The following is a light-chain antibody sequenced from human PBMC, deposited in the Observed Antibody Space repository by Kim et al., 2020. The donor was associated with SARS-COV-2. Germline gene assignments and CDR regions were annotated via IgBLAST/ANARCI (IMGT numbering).Light chain of an antibody. CDR1: QRVSRD. J-gene: IGKJ5*01. CDR2: EVS. V-gene: IGKV3-11*01. Sequence: WSPGERAKPSCRGRQRVSRDLAGYQQRPGKAPRLLSYEVSKRATGSPDRFSGSGSGTEFTLTIRSLEPEDFAVYNSQQRRNWTITFGQGTRLEIK. CDR3: QQRRNWTIT.